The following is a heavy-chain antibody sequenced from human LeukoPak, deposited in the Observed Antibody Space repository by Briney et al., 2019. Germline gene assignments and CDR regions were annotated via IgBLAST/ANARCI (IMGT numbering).Heavy chain of an antibody. CDR2: MYYSGST. CDR3: ARYDGAFDRLDY. D-gene: IGHD1-1*01. CDR1: GGSVSTYY. J-gene: IGHJ4*02. Sequence: PSETLSLTCTVSGGSVSTYYWSWIRQPPGKGLEWIGYMYYSGSTKYNPSLKSRVTISVDTSKNQFSLKLTSVTSADTAVYYCARYDGAFDRLDYWGQGTLVTVSS. V-gene: IGHV4-59*02.